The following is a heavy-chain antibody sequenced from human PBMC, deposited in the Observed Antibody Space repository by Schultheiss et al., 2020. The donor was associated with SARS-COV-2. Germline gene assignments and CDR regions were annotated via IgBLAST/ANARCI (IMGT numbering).Heavy chain of an antibody. J-gene: IGHJ4*02. CDR1: GGTFSRYV. CDR3: ARRKVGYGDYYFDY. D-gene: IGHD4-17*01. V-gene: IGHV1-69*05. Sequence: KISCKASGGTFSRYVFSWVRQAPGQGLEWMGGIIPIFGTANYAQKFQGRVTMTTDTSTSTAYMELRSLRSDDTAVYYCARRKVGYGDYYFDYWGQGTLVTVSS. CDR2: IIPIFGTA.